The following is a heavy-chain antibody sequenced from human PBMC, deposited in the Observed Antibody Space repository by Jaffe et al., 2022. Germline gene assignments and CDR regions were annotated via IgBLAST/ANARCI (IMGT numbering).Heavy chain of an antibody. Sequence: QVQLVQSGAEVKKPGASVKVSCKASGYTFTSYDINWVRQATGQGLEWMGWMNPNSGNTGYAQKFQGRVTMTRNTSISTAYMELSSLRSEDTAVYYCARALSGLGLEWLFTYEYNWFDPWGQGTLVTVSS. D-gene: IGHD3-3*01. V-gene: IGHV1-8*01. CDR3: ARALSGLGLEWLFTYEYNWFDP. CDR2: MNPNSGNT. CDR1: GYTFTSYD. J-gene: IGHJ5*02.